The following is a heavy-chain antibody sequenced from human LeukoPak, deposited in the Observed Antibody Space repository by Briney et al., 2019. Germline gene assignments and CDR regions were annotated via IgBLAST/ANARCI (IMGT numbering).Heavy chain of an antibody. V-gene: IGHV1-2*02. Sequence: GASVKVSCKASGYTFTGYYMHWVRQAPGQGLEWMGWIDPNSGGTNYAQKFQGRVTMTRDTSISTAYMELSRLRSDDTAVYYCARTAVDQDYFDYWGQGTLVTVSS. CDR3: ARTAVDQDYFDY. CDR1: GYTFTGYY. D-gene: IGHD6-19*01. J-gene: IGHJ4*02. CDR2: IDPNSGGT.